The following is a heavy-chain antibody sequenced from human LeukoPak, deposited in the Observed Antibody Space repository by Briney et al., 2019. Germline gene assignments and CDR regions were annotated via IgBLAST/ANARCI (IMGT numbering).Heavy chain of an antibody. CDR1: GFTFSSYS. CDR2: ITGNGGST. Sequence: PGGSLRLSCAASGFTFSSYSMHWVHQAPGRGLEFVSAITGNGGSTYYANSVEGRFTISRDNSKNTLYLQMGGPRAEDMAVYYCTRVGAAFDIWGQGTMVTVSS. V-gene: IGHV3-64*01. J-gene: IGHJ3*02. CDR3: TRVGAAFDI.